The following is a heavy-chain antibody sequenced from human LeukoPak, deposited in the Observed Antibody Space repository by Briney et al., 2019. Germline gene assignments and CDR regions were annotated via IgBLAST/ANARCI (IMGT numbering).Heavy chain of an antibody. CDR1: GFTVRKNY. J-gene: IGHJ4*02. D-gene: IGHD3-10*01. Sequence: GGSLRLSCAASGFTVRKNYMSWVRQAPGEGLGWVSVIYSGGSRYYADSVKGRFTISRDNSKNTLYLQMNSLRAEDTAVYFCATGERMVRGDGVDYWGQGTLVTVSS. CDR3: ATGERMVRGDGVDY. CDR2: IYSGGSR. V-gene: IGHV3-66*01.